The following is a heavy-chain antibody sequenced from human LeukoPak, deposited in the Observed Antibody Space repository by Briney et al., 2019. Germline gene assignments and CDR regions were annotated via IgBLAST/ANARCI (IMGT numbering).Heavy chain of an antibody. J-gene: IGHJ4*02. V-gene: IGHV1-8*01. CDR3: ARVDDFWSGYDY. Sequence: ASVKVSCKASGYTFTSYDINWVRQATGQGLEWMGWMNPNSGNTGYAQKFQGRVTMTRNTSISTAYMELSSLRSEDTAVYYCARVDDFWSGYDYWGQGTLVTVSS. CDR1: GYTFTSYD. D-gene: IGHD3-3*01. CDR2: MNPNSGNT.